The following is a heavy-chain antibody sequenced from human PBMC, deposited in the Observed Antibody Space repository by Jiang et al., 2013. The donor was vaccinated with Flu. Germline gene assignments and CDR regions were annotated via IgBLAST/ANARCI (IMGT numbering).Heavy chain of an antibody. CDR1: AGSISGYY. CDR2: RYYTDSS. D-gene: IGHD2-15*01. V-gene: IGHV4-59*08. Sequence: GSGLVKPSETLSLTCIVSAGSISGYYWSWIRQPPGKGLEWIGYRYYTDSSNYHYNPSLKSRVAISVDTSKDQISLYLTSVTAADTAMYYCARLSCSGGSCYEAYWGQGILVTVSS. CDR3: ARLSCSGGSCYEAY. J-gene: IGHJ4*02.